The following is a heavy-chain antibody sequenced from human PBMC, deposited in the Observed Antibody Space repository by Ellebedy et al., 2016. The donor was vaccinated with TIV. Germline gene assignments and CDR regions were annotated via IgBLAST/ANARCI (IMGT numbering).Heavy chain of an antibody. J-gene: IGHJ6*03. V-gene: IGHV3-30-3*01. Sequence: GGSLRLSCAASGFTFTSYAMHWVRQAPGRGLEWVAVISHDGNHKDYADSVKGRFTVSRDNAKNSLFLQMNSLRAEDTAVYYCAGDPSVGANWFYYMDVWGKGTTVTVSS. CDR1: GFTFTSYA. D-gene: IGHD1-26*01. CDR3: AGDPSVGANWFYYMDV. CDR2: ISHDGNHK.